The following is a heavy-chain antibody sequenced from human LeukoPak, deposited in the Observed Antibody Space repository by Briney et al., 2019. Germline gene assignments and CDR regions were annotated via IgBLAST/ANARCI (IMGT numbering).Heavy chain of an antibody. CDR1: GYTFTNYG. CDR2: ISTFNGNT. V-gene: IGHV1-18*01. Sequence: ASVTVSFKTSGYTFTNYGVTWVRPAPGQGLEWMGWISTFNGNTNYAQKLQDRVTMTTDTSTSTAYMKLRSLRSDDTAVYYCARDPIPYYDSSSGLGDHWGQGTLVTVSS. J-gene: IGHJ4*02. CDR3: ARDPIPYYDSSSGLGDH. D-gene: IGHD3-22*01.